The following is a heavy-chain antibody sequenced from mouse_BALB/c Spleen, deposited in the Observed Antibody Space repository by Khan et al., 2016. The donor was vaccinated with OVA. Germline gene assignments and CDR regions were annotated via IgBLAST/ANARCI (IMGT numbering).Heavy chain of an antibody. CDR3: ARVYGGDFDY. V-gene: IGHV3-2*02. CDR2: ISYSGNT. CDR1: GYSIASDYA. Sequence: EVELVESGPGLVKPSQSLSLTCTVTGYSIASDYAWNWLRQFPGNKLERMGFISYSGNTNYNPSLKSRISITRDTSKNQFFLQLNSVTSEDTATDYCARVYGGDFDYWGQGTTLTVSS. J-gene: IGHJ2*01. D-gene: IGHD1-1*01.